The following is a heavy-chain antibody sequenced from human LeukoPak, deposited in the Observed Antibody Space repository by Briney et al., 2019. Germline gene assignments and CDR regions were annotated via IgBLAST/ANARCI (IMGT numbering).Heavy chain of an antibody. CDR2: IYYSGST. V-gene: IGHV4-39*01. J-gene: IGHJ4*02. Sequence: RPSETLSLTCTVSGGSISSSSYYWGWIRQPPGKGLEWIGSIYYSGSTYYNPSLKSRVTISVDTSKNQFSLKLSSVTAADTAVYYCARHRYDFSVDYWGQGTLVTVSS. CDR3: ARHRYDFSVDY. D-gene: IGHD3-3*01. CDR1: GGSISSSSYY.